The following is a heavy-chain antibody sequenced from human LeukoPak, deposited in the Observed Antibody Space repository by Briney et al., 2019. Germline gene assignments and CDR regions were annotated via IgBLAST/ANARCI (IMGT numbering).Heavy chain of an antibody. CDR3: ARDQEGLDP. CDR2: ISSSGSTI. CDR1: GFTFSSYA. J-gene: IGHJ5*02. Sequence: GRSLRLSCAASGFTFSSYAMHWVRQAPGKGLEWVSYISSSGSTIYYADSVKGRFTISRDNAKNSPYLQMNSLRAEDTAVYYCARDQEGLDPWGQGTLVTVSS. V-gene: IGHV3-48*04.